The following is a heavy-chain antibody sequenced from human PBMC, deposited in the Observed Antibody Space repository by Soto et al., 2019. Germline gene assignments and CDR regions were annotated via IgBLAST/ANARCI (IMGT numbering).Heavy chain of an antibody. CDR2: INDGNGNT. V-gene: IGHV1-3*01. CDR1: GYTFTSYA. D-gene: IGHD2-2*01. CDR3: ARTTAARSPHYYYGMDV. Sequence: QVQLVQSGAEVKKPGASVKVSCKASGYTFTSYAMHWVRQAPGQRLEWMGWINDGNGNTKYSQKFQGRVTITRDTSASTAYMELSSLRSEDTAVYYCARTTAARSPHYYYGMDVWGQGTTVTVSS. J-gene: IGHJ6*02.